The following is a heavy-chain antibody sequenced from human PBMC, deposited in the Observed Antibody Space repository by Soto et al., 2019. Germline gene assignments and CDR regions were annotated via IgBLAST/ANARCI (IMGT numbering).Heavy chain of an antibody. CDR3: ASWVVPAAISGQLVRASFY. J-gene: IGHJ4*02. CDR2: INAGNGNT. D-gene: IGHD2-2*01. V-gene: IGHV1-3*01. Sequence: ASVKVSCKASGYTFTSYAMHWVRQAPGQRLEWMGWINAGNGNTKYSQKFQGRVTITRDTSASTAYMELSSLRSEDTAVYYCASWVVPAAISGQLVRASFYWGQGTLVTVSS. CDR1: GYTFTSYA.